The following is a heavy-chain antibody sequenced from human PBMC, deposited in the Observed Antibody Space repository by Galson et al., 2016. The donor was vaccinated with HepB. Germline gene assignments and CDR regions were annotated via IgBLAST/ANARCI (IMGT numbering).Heavy chain of an antibody. Sequence: ISGDSVSSNSAAWNWIRQSPSRGLEWLGRTYYRSKWYNDYAVSVKSRIIVNPDTSKNQFSLQLNSVTPEDTAVYYCVEQRKGAPYGMDVWGQGTLVTVSS. D-gene: IGHD1/OR15-1a*01. CDR2: TYYRSKWYN. J-gene: IGHJ6*02. V-gene: IGHV6-1*01. CDR1: GDSVSSNSAA. CDR3: VEQRKGAPYGMDV.